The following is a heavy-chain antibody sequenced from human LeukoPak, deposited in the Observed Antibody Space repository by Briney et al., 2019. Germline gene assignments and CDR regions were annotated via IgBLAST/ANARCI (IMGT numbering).Heavy chain of an antibody. J-gene: IGHJ5*02. CDR2: IYYSGST. V-gene: IGHV4-59*01. D-gene: IGHD3-9*01. CDR3: ARLEKPYYDILTGPRGWFDP. Sequence: SETLSLTCTVSGGSISSYYWSWIRQPPGKGLEWIGYIYYSGSTNYNPSLKSRVTISVDTSKNQSSLKLSSVTAADTAVYYCARLEKPYYDILTGPRGWFDPWGQGTLVTVSS. CDR1: GGSISSYY.